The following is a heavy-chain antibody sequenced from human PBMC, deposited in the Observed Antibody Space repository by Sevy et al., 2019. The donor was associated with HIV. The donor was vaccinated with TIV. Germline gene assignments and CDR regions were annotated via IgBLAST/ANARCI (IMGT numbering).Heavy chain of an antibody. V-gene: IGHV3-7*01. CDR3: ATDLYSNGTY. CDR1: GFTFRSYW. CDR2: IDQDGSSE. J-gene: IGHJ4*02. Sequence: GGSLRLSCAASGFTFRSYWMTWVRQAPGKGLEWVANIDQDGSSEAYVDSVKGRFTISRDNVENSLFLQMNSLRVEDTAVYFCATDLYSNGTYWGQGILVTVSS. D-gene: IGHD5-18*01.